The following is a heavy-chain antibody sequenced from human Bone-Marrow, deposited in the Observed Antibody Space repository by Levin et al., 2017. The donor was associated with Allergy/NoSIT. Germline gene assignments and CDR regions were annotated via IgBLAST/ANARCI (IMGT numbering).Heavy chain of an antibody. V-gene: IGHV3-30-3*01. D-gene: IGHD2-21*02. CDR3: AKVLVVTAVGRGGVFDV. CDR1: AFTFSNYA. CDR2: IAFHGNKE. Sequence: GGSLRLSCTASAFTFSNYAMNWVRQAPGKGLEWVAVIAFHGNKEYYADSVKGRFTISSDNSKNTLYLQMNSLRAEDTAVYYCAKVLVVTAVGRGGVFDVWGQGTTVTVSS. J-gene: IGHJ3*01.